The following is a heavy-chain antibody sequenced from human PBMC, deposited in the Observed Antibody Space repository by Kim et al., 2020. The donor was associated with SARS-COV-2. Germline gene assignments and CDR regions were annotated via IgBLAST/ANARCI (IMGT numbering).Heavy chain of an antibody. CDR2: ISYDGSNG. CDR1: GFTFSEYG. Sequence: GGSLRLSCGASGFTFSEYGMHWVRQAPGKGLEWVAVISYDGSNGYYGDSVKGRFSISRDNSKNTLHLQMNSLRSEDTAVYYCAKGGDCSGGSCSYYYYGMDVWGQGTTVTVSS. J-gene: IGHJ6*02. D-gene: IGHD2-15*01. CDR3: AKGGDCSGGSCSYYYYGMDV. V-gene: IGHV3-30*18.